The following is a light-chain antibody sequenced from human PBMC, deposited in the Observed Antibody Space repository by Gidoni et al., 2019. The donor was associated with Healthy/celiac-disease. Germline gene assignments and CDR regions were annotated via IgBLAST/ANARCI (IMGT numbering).Light chain of an antibody. CDR1: QSISSY. J-gene: IGKJ5*01. Sequence: DIQMTQSPSSLSASVGDRVTITCRASQSISSYLNWYQQKPGKAPKLLICAASSLQSGVPSRFSGSGSGTDFTLTISSLQPEDFATYYCQQSYSTPLITFGQGTRLEIK. CDR2: AAS. V-gene: IGKV1-39*01. CDR3: QQSYSTPLIT.